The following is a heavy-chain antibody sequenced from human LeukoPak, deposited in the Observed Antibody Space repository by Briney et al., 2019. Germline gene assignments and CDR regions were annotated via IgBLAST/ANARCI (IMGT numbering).Heavy chain of an antibody. V-gene: IGHV4-59*01. CDR2: IYYSGST. CDR1: GGSISSYY. CDR3: ARGVGDSSGYYPHYFDY. Sequence: SETLSLTCTVSGGSISSYYWSWIRQPPGKGLEWIGYIYYSGSTNYNPFLKSRVTISVDTSKNQFSLKLSSVTAADTAVCYCARGVGDSSGYYPHYFDYWGQGTLVTVSS. D-gene: IGHD3-22*01. J-gene: IGHJ4*02.